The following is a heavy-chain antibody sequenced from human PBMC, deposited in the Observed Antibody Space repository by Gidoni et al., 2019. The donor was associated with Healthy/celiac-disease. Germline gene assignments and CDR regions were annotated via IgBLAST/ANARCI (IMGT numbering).Heavy chain of an antibody. Sequence: QVQLVQSGAAVKKPGASVKVSCKASGSTFTSYYMHGVRQAPGQGLEWMGIINPSGGSTSYAQKFQGRVTMTRDTSTSTVYMELSSLRSEDTAVYYCARAFSDFWSGYSPVNWFDPWGQGTLVTVSS. CDR3: ARAFSDFWSGYSPVNWFDP. CDR2: INPSGGST. J-gene: IGHJ5*02. CDR1: GSTFTSYY. V-gene: IGHV1-46*01. D-gene: IGHD3-3*01.